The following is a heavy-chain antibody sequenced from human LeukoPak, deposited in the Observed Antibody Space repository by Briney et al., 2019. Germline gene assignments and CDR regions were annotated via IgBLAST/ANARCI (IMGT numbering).Heavy chain of an antibody. J-gene: IGHJ3*02. V-gene: IGHV4-38-2*02. D-gene: IGHD3-9*01. CDR2: IYHSGST. CDR1: GYSISSGYY. Sequence: PSETLSLTCTVSGYSISSGYYWGWIRQPPGKGLEWIGSIYHSGSTYYNPSLKSRVTISVDTSKNQFSLKLSSVTAADTAVYYCARDPLPETDYDILTGYYIPMAFDIWGQGTMVTVSS. CDR3: ARDPLPETDYDILTGYYIPMAFDI.